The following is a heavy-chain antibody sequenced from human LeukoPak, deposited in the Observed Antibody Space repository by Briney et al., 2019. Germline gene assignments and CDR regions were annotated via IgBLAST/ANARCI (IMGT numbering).Heavy chain of an antibody. CDR2: LSAYNGNT. J-gene: IGHJ4*02. D-gene: IGHD6-19*01. Sequence: ASVKVSCQASGYTFTSYGISWVRQAPGQGLEWRGSLSAYNGNTNYAQKLQGRVTMTTDTSTSTAYMELRSLRSDDTAVYYCARVESSGWSESFDYWGQGTLVTVSS. V-gene: IGHV1-18*01. CDR3: ARVESSGWSESFDY. CDR1: GYTFTSYG.